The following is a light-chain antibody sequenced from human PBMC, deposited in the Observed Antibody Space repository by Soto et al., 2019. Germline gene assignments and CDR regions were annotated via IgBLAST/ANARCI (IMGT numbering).Light chain of an antibody. CDR2: AAS. Sequence: DIQMTQSPSSLSASVGDRVTITCRASQGISNYLAWYQQKPGTVPKLLISAASTLQTGVPSRFSGGGSGTDFTLTISGLQPEDVATYCCQKYNSAPWTFGQGTKVDIK. V-gene: IGKV1-27*01. J-gene: IGKJ1*01. CDR3: QKYNSAPWT. CDR1: QGISNY.